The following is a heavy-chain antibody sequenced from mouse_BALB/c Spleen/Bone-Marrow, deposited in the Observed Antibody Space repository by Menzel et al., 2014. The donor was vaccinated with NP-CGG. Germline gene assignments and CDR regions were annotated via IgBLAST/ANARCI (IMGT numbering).Heavy chain of an antibody. J-gene: IGHJ2*01. CDR1: GYTFINYW. CDR2: FYPGSGTT. CDR3: TKGNYFFDY. V-gene: IGHV1S22*01. Sequence: KQSGSELVRPGASVKLSCKASGYTFINYWMHWVKQRPGQGLEWIGNFYPGSGTTNYDEKFKTKATLTVDTFSSTAYMQLSSLTSEDSAVYYCTKGNYFFDYWGQGTTLTVSS. D-gene: IGHD2-1*01.